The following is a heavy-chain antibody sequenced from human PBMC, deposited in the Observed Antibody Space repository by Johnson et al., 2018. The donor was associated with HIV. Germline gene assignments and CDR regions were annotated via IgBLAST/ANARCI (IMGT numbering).Heavy chain of an antibody. V-gene: IGHV3-66*01. CDR1: GFTVSSTY. J-gene: IGHJ3*02. CDR2: IYSDGAT. D-gene: IGHD2-8*01. Sequence: VQLVESGGGLVQPGGSLRLSCAASGFTVSSTYMSWVRQAPGKGLEWVSIIYSDGATYYADSIKGRFTISRDNSKNILYLQMNSLRAEDTAVYYCARDGNAGYCTNGVCYSDAFDIWGQGEMVTVSS. CDR3: ARDGNAGYCTNGVCYSDAFDI.